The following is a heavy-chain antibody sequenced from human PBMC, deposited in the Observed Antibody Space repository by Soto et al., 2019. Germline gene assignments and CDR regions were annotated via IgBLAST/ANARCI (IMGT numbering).Heavy chain of an antibody. Sequence: GASVKVSCKASGYTFTGYYMHLVRQAPGQGLEWMGWINPNSGGTNYAQKFQGRLTMTGDTSITTAYMELSRLRSDDTAVYYCARGPGGCSSTSCYTLYYFDYSGQGPLVTVYS. J-gene: IGHJ4*02. CDR1: GYTFTGYY. V-gene: IGHV1-2*02. D-gene: IGHD2-2*02. CDR3: ARGPGGCSSTSCYTLYYFDY. CDR2: INPNSGGT.